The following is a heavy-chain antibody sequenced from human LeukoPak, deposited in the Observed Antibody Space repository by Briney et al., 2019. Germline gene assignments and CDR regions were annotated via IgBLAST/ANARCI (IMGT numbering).Heavy chain of an antibody. CDR1: GGSISSYY. J-gene: IGHJ4*02. Sequence: PSETLSLTCTVSGGSISSYYWSWIRQPPGKGLEWIGYIYYSGSTNYNPSLKSRVTISVDTSKNQFSLKLSSVTAAGTAVYYCARGPAMMSPGGFDYWGQGTLVTVSS. D-gene: IGHD3-22*01. CDR2: IYYSGST. CDR3: ARGPAMMSPGGFDY. V-gene: IGHV4-59*01.